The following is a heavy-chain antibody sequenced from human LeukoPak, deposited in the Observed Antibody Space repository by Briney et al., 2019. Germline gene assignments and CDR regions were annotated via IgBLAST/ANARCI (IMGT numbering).Heavy chain of an antibody. Sequence: GGSLRLSCAASGFTFSSYEMQWLRQAPGKGLEWVSYISSSASGIYYADSVRGRFTISRDDAKNSLYLLMNSLRAEDTAIYYCTRGSAAIWGQGTLVTVSS. CDR2: ISSSASGI. CDR3: TRGSAAI. CDR1: GFTFSSYE. D-gene: IGHD6-25*01. V-gene: IGHV3-48*03. J-gene: IGHJ4*02.